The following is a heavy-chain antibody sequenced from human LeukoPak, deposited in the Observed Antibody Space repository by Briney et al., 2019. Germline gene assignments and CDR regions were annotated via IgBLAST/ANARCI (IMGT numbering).Heavy chain of an antibody. V-gene: IGHV3-30*03. D-gene: IGHD6-13*01. Sequence: GGSLRLSCAASGFTFSSYGMHWVRQAPGKGLEWVAVISYDGRNIHYPDSVKGRFTISRDISTDTLWLQMDSLRTEDTAVYYCARDRGSSWHLSFDYWGQGTLVTVSS. CDR1: GFTFSSYG. J-gene: IGHJ4*02. CDR2: ISYDGRNI. CDR3: ARDRGSSWHLSFDY.